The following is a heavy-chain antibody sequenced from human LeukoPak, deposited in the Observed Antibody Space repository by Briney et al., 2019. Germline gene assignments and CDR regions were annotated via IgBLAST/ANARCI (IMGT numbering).Heavy chain of an antibody. J-gene: IGHJ3*02. CDR3: ARVIWDSGSYHDGFDI. CDR1: GGTFSSYA. Sequence: SVKVSCKASGGTFSSYAISWVRQAPGQGLEWMGRIIPIFGTANYAQKFQGRVTITTDESTSTAYMELSSLRSEDTAVYYCARVIWDSGSYHDGFDIWGQGTMVTVSS. CDR2: IIPIFGTA. V-gene: IGHV1-69*05. D-gene: IGHD1-26*01.